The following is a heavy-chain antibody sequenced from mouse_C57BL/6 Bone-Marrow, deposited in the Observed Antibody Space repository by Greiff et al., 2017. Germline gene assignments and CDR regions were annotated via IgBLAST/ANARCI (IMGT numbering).Heavy chain of an antibody. CDR1: GYTFTSYW. CDR3: ARESHYYSNPYAMDY. D-gene: IGHD2-5*01. Sequence: VQLQQPGAELVMPGASVKLSCKASGYTFTSYWMHWVKQRPGQGLEWIGEIDPSASYTNYNQKFKGKSTLTVDKSSSTAYMQLSSLTSEDSAVYYCARESHYYSNPYAMDYWGQGTSVTVSS. V-gene: IGHV1-69*01. J-gene: IGHJ4*01. CDR2: IDPSASYT.